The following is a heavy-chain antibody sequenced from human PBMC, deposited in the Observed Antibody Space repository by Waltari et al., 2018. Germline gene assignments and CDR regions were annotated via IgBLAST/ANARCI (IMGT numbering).Heavy chain of an antibody. CDR2: ISYDGSNK. D-gene: IGHD4-17*01. CDR3: ASEGGTVTTRYDY. CDR1: GFTFSSYA. J-gene: IGHJ4*02. Sequence: QVQLVESGGGVVQPGRSLRLSCAASGFTFSSYAMHWVRQAPGKGLEWVAVISYDGSNKYYADSVKGRFTISRDNSKNTLYLQMNSLRAEDTAVYYCASEGGTVTTRYDYWGQVTLVTVSS. V-gene: IGHV3-30-3*01.